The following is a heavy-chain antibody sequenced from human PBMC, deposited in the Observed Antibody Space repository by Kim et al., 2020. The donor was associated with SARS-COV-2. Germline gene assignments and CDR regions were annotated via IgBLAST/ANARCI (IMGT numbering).Heavy chain of an antibody. CDR1: GGSFSGYY. CDR3: ARGVGLLWFGDSRLDY. J-gene: IGHJ4*02. CDR2: INHSGST. D-gene: IGHD3-10*01. V-gene: IGHV4-34*01. Sequence: SETLSLTCAVYGGSFSGYYWSWIRQPPGKGLEWIGEINHSGSTNYNPSLKSRVTISVDTSKNQFSLKLSSVTAADTAVYYCARGVGLLWFGDSRLDYWGQGTLVTVSS.